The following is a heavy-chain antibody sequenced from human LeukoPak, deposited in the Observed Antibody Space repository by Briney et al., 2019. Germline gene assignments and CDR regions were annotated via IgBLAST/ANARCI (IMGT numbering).Heavy chain of an antibody. V-gene: IGHV1-18*01. CDR1: GYTFTSYG. D-gene: IGHD2-2*01. CDR2: ISAYNGNT. J-gene: IGHJ3*02. CDR3: ARTDDIVVVPAAGTAFDI. Sequence: ASVKVSCKASGYTFTSYGISWVRQAPGQGLEWMGWISAYNGNTNYAQKLQGRVTMTTDTSTSTAYMELRSLRSDDTAVYYCARTDDIVVVPAAGTAFDIWGQGTMVTVSS.